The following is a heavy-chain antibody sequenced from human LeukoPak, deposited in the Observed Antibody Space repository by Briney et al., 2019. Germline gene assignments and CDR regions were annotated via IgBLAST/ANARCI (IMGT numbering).Heavy chain of an antibody. CDR3: ARDYYDSSGYYPYYYYGMDV. J-gene: IGHJ6*02. D-gene: IGHD3-22*01. CDR1: GFTFSSYS. CDR2: IKQDGSEK. Sequence: PGGSLRLSCAASGFTFSSYSMNWVRQAPGKGLEWVANIKQDGSEKYYVDSVKGRFTISRDNAKNSLYLQMNSLRAEDTAVYYCARDYYDSSGYYPYYYYGMDVWGQGTTVTVSS. V-gene: IGHV3-7*01.